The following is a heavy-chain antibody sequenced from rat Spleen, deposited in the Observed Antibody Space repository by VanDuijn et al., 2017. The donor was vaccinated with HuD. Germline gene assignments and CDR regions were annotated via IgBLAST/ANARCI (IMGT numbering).Heavy chain of an antibody. CDR1: GFTFDNYW. CDR3: ARRYDFDY. CDR2: ITNTGGSI. J-gene: IGHJ2*01. D-gene: IGHD1-11*01. Sequence: EVQLVESGGGLVQSGRSLKLSCVASGFTFDNYWMSWIRQAPGKGLEWVASITNTGGSIYYLDSVKGRFTISRDNAKSTLYLQMDSLRSEDTATYYCARRYDFDYWGQGVMVTVSS. V-gene: IGHV5-31*01.